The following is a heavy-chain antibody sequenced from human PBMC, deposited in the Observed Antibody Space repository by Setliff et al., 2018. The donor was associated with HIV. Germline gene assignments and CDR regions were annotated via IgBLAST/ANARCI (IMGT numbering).Heavy chain of an antibody. CDR2: IKSRTDGGTT. Sequence: PGGSLRLSCAASGFTFSNDWMTWVRQAPGKGLEWVGHIKSRTDGGTTDYGAPVNGRFSISRDDSKNTLYLQMHSMKNEDTAVYYCARRAGMWAASGYYYTDVWGTGTTVTVSS. CDR1: GFTFSNDW. CDR3: ARRAGMWAASGYYYTDV. V-gene: IGHV3-15*01. J-gene: IGHJ6*03. D-gene: IGHD3-10*01.